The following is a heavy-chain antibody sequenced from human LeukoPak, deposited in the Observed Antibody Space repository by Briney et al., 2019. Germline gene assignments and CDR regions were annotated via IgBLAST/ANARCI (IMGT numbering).Heavy chain of an antibody. V-gene: IGHV1-2*06. CDR2: NNPNSGGT. J-gene: IGHJ4*02. D-gene: IGHD4-17*01. CDR1: GYTFTGYY. Sequence: ASVRVSCKASGYTFTGYYMYCVRQGPGQGLEWMGRNNPNSGGTNYAQKFQGRVTMTRDTSISTAYMELSRLRSDDTAVYYCARQTTVTNYWGQGTLVTVSS. CDR3: ARQTTVTNY.